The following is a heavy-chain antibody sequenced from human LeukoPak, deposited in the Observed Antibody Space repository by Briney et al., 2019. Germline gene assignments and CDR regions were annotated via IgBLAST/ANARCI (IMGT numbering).Heavy chain of an antibody. D-gene: IGHD3-10*01. V-gene: IGHV4-4*07. J-gene: IGHJ6*03. Sequence: PSETLSLTCTVSGGSISIYYWNWIRQPAGKGLEWIGRIFTSGITNYDPSLKSRVTMSVDTSKNQSSLNLSSVTAADTAVYYCARESSGNYYNPLGYMDVWGKGTTVTVSS. CDR2: IFTSGIT. CDR1: GGSISIYY. CDR3: ARESSGNYYNPLGYMDV.